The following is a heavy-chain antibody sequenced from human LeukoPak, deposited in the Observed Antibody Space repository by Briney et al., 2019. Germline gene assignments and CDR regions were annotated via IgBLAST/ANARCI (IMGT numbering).Heavy chain of an antibody. Sequence: SETLSLTCAVSGGSISSSNWWSWVRQPPGKGLEWIGEIYHSGSTNYNPSLKSRVTISVDKSKNQFSLKLSSVTAADTAVYYCARGRYCSGGSCYSYAFDIWGQGTMVTVSS. J-gene: IGHJ3*02. CDR1: GGSISSSNW. D-gene: IGHD2-15*01. CDR2: IYHSGST. V-gene: IGHV4-4*02. CDR3: ARGRYCSGGSCYSYAFDI.